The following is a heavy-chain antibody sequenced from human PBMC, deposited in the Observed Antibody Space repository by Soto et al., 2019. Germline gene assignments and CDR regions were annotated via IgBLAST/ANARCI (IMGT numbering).Heavy chain of an antibody. Sequence: GGSLRLSCAASGFTFSSYGMHWVRQAPGKGLEWVAVISYDGSNKYYADSVKGRFTISRDNSKNTLYLQMNSLRAEDTAVYYCAKPPERYFDWTDLDYWGQGTLVTVSS. J-gene: IGHJ4*02. CDR3: AKPPERYFDWTDLDY. CDR2: ISYDGSNK. V-gene: IGHV3-30*18. D-gene: IGHD3-9*01. CDR1: GFTFSSYG.